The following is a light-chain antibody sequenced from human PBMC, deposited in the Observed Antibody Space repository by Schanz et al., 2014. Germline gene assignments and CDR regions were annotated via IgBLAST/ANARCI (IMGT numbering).Light chain of an antibody. Sequence: EIVMTQSPATLSVSPGERATLSCRASQSVSSNLAWYQQKPGQAPRLLIYDASNRATGIPARFSGSGSGTDFTLTISSLQPEDVATYYCQKYNSAPLTFGGGTKVEIK. J-gene: IGKJ4*01. V-gene: IGKV3D-15*01. CDR2: DAS. CDR3: QKYNSAPLT. CDR1: QSVSSN.